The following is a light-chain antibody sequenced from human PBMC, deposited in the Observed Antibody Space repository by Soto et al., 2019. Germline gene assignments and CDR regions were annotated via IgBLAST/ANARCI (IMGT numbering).Light chain of an antibody. CDR1: QSVSSSY. V-gene: IGKV3-20*01. J-gene: IGKJ4*01. Sequence: EIVLTQSPGTLSLSPGERATLSCRANQSVSSSYLAWYQQKPGQAPRLLIYGASSRATGIPDRFSGSGSGTDFTLTISRLEPEDFAVYYCQQYGSSPPLLGFGGGTKVEIK. CDR2: GAS. CDR3: QQYGSSPPLLG.